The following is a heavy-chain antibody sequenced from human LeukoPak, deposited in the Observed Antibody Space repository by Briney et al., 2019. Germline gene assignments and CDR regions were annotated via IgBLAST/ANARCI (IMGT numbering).Heavy chain of an antibody. D-gene: IGHD2-2*01. CDR1: GGSFSGYY. Sequence: SETLSLTCAVYGGSFSGYYWSWIRQPPGKGLEWIGEINHSGSTNYNPSLKSRVTISVDTSKNQFSLKLSSVTAADTAVYYCVRTLVVPDYWGQGTLVTVSS. V-gene: IGHV4-34*01. CDR2: INHSGST. J-gene: IGHJ4*02. CDR3: VRTLVVPDY.